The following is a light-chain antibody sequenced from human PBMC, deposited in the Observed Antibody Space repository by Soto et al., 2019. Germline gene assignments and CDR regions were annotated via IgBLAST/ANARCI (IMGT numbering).Light chain of an antibody. CDR3: HQYNNWPPWK. Sequence: EIVMTQSPATLSVSPRERATLSCSARQSVSGNLDWYQQKPGQASSLLIYSESTKTTGIPARFSGSGSGTEVTLTISSLQSEDFAVYYFHQYNNWPPWKFGQGTKVEIK. J-gene: IGKJ1*01. V-gene: IGKV3D-15*01. CDR1: QSVSGN. CDR2: SES.